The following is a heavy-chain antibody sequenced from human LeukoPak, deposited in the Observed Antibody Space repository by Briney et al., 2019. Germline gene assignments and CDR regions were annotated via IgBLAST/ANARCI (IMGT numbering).Heavy chain of an antibody. Sequence: PVRSLRLSCAASGVTFDDYAMHWVRQAPGKGLEWVSGISWNSGSIGYADSVKGRFTISRDNAKNSLYLQMNSLRAEDTALYYCAVWGYYYDSSGYYYSYWGQGTLVTASS. D-gene: IGHD3-22*01. CDR1: GVTFDDYA. J-gene: IGHJ4*02. CDR3: AVWGYYYDSSGYYYSY. V-gene: IGHV3-9*01. CDR2: ISWNSGSI.